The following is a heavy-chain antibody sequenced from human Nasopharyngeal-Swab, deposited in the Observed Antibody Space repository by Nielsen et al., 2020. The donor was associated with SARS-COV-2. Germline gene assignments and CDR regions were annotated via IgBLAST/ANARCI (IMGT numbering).Heavy chain of an antibody. CDR2: ISWNSGSI. V-gene: IGHV3-9*01. CDR3: AKAQYSSGPINFDY. CDR1: GFTFDDYA. D-gene: IGHD6-19*01. J-gene: IGHJ4*02. Sequence: SLKIPCAASGFTFDDYAMHWVRQAPGKGLEWVSGISWNSGSIGYADSVKGRFTISRDNAKNSLYLQMNSLRAEDTALYYCAKAQYSSGPINFDYWGQGTLVTVSS.